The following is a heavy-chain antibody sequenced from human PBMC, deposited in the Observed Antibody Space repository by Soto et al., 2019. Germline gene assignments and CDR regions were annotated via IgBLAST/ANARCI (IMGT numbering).Heavy chain of an antibody. CDR3: ARDGLVGATTGGMDV. Sequence: GGSLRLSCAASGFTFSSYAMHWVRQAPGKGLEWVAVISYDGSNKYYADSVKGRFTISRDNSKNTLYLQMNSLRAEDTAVYYCARDGLVGATTGGMDVWGQGTTVTVSS. D-gene: IGHD1-26*01. V-gene: IGHV3-30-3*01. CDR2: ISYDGSNK. CDR1: GFTFSSYA. J-gene: IGHJ6*02.